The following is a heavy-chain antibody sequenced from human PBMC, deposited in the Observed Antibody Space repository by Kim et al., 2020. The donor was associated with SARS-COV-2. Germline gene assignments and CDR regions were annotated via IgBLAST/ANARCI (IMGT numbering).Heavy chain of an antibody. J-gene: IGHJ5*02. CDR3: ARLPRGGSYNWFDP. D-gene: IGHD3-10*01. V-gene: IGHV5-51*01. Sequence: SPSFQGQVTISADKSISTAYLQWSSLKASDTAMYYCARLPRGGSYNWFDPWGQGTLVTVSS.